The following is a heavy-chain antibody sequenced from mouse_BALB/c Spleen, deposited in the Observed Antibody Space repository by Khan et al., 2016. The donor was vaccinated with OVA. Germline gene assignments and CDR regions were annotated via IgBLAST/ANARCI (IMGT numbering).Heavy chain of an antibody. D-gene: IGHD1-3*01. J-gene: IGHJ3*01. CDR3: AGGGGISRFAY. Sequence: QVQLQQSGAELVRPGVSVKLSCKGSGYTFTDFAMHWVKQSHAKSLEWIGVISTYYGDATYNQKFKGKATMTVDKSSSTAYMELARLTSDDSAIFLCAGGGGISRFAYWGQGTLVTVSA. V-gene: IGHV1S137*01. CDR1: GYTFTDFA. CDR2: ISTYYGDA.